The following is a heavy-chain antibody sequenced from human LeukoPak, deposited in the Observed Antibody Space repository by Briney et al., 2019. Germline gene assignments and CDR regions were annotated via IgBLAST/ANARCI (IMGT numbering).Heavy chain of an antibody. J-gene: IGHJ6*02. CDR3: ARDGGSFSYNMDV. D-gene: IGHD1-26*01. V-gene: IGHV1-2*06. CDR2: INPNSGGT. CDR1: GYTFTGYY. Sequence: ASAKVSCKSSGYTFTGYYMHWVRQAPGQGLEWMGRINPNSGGTNYAQKFQGRVAMTSDTSTSTVYMELSSLRSEDTAVYFCARDGGSFSYNMDVWGQGTTVTVSS.